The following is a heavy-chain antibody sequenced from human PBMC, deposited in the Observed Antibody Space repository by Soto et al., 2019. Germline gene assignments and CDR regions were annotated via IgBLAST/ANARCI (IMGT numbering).Heavy chain of an antibody. D-gene: IGHD3-10*01. V-gene: IGHV1-69*01. J-gene: IGHJ4*02. Sequence: QVQLVQSGAEVKKPGSSVKVSCKASGGTFSSYAISWVRQAPGQGLEWMGGIIPIFGTAKYAQKFQGRVTITADESTSTAYMELSSLRSEDTAVYYCARVRYYGSGSYYFRYWGQGTLVTVSS. CDR1: GGTFSSYA. CDR2: IIPIFGTA. CDR3: ARVRYYGSGSYYFRY.